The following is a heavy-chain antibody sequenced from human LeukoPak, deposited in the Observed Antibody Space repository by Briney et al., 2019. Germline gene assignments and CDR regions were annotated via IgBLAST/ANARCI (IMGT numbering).Heavy chain of an antibody. Sequence: ASVKVSCKASGYTFTGYYMHWVRQAPAQGLEWMGWINPNSGGTNYAQKFQGRVTMTRDTSISTVYMELSRLRSDDTAVYYCAREYSYGLYFDYWGQGTLVTVSS. CDR2: INPNSGGT. CDR3: AREYSYGLYFDY. D-gene: IGHD5-18*01. J-gene: IGHJ4*02. V-gene: IGHV1-2*02. CDR1: GYTFTGYY.